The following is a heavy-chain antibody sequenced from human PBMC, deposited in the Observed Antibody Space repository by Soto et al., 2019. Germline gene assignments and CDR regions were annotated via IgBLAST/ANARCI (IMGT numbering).Heavy chain of an antibody. Sequence: QVQLVQSGAEVKKPGSSVKVSCKASGGTFSSYAISWVRQAPGQGLEWMGGIIPIFGTANYAPKFQGRVTITADESTSTAYMELSSLRSEDTAVYYCAREGTYYYDSSGYTFDYWGQGTLVTVSS. V-gene: IGHV1-69*01. J-gene: IGHJ4*02. CDR1: GGTFSSYA. CDR2: IIPIFGTA. D-gene: IGHD3-22*01. CDR3: AREGTYYYDSSGYTFDY.